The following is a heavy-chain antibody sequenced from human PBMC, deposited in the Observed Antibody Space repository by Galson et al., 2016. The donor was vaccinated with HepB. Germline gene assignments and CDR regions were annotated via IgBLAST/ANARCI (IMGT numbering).Heavy chain of an antibody. CDR2: ISWNSGTI. Sequence: SLRLSCAASGFTFDDYAMHWVRQAPGKGLEWVSGISWNSGTIDYAYSVKARFTISRDNAKNSLYLQMNSLRGEDTALYYCTKATSSSWAGALDIWGQGTMVTVSS. V-gene: IGHV3-9*01. CDR1: GFTFDDYA. CDR3: TKATSSSWAGALDI. J-gene: IGHJ3*02. D-gene: IGHD6-13*01.